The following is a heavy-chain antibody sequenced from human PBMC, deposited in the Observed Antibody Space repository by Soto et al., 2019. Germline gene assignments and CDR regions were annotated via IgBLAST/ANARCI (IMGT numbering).Heavy chain of an antibody. CDR1: GGNVISDEDY. J-gene: IGHJ4*02. Sequence: SETMSVTSTVAGGNVISDEDYWTWIKKSPGKGLEWIGYISNSGSTGYNPSLKTRLSMSVDRSKNQFTLRLTSVTAADTAVYFCATESGSTYGYFDHWGQGTQVTVSS. V-gene: IGHV4-30-4*01. CDR2: ISNSGST. CDR3: ATESGSTYGYFDH. D-gene: IGHD5-18*01.